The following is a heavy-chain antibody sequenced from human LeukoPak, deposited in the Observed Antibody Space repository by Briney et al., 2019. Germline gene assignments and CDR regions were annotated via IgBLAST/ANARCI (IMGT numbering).Heavy chain of an antibody. V-gene: IGHV4-34*01. CDR1: GGSFSGYY. D-gene: IGHD2-21*01. CDR2: INHSGST. J-gene: IGHJ4*02. Sequence: PSETLSLTCAVYGGSFSGYYWSWIRQPPGKGLEWIGEINHSGSTNYNPSLKSRVTISVDTSKNQFSLKLSSVTAADTAVYYCARRGYFGGEFDYWGQGTLVTVSS. CDR3: ARRGYFGGEFDY.